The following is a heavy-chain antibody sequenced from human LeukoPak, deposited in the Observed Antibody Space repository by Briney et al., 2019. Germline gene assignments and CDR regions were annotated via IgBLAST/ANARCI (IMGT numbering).Heavy chain of an antibody. Sequence: SETLSLTCTVSGGSISSGSYYWSWIRQPAGKGLEWIGRIHTSGSTNYNPSLKSRVTISVDTSKNQFSLKLSSVTAADTAVYYCARILTGYYIGHYFDYWGQGTLVTVSS. CDR1: GGSISSGSYY. CDR2: IHTSGST. CDR3: ARILTGYYIGHYFDY. D-gene: IGHD3-9*01. J-gene: IGHJ4*02. V-gene: IGHV4-61*02.